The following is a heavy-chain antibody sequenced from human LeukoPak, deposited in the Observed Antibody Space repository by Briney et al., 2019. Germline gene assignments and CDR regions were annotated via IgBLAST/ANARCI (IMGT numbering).Heavy chain of an antibody. Sequence: GGSLRLSCAASGFTFSSYWMSWVRQAPGKGLEWVANIKQDGSEKHYVDSVKGRFTISRDNAKNSLYLQMNSLRAEDTAVYYCARDLTDYGDFISYWGQGTLVTVSS. CDR3: ARDLTDYGDFISY. CDR1: GFTFSSYW. J-gene: IGHJ4*02. V-gene: IGHV3-7*01. CDR2: IKQDGSEK. D-gene: IGHD4-17*01.